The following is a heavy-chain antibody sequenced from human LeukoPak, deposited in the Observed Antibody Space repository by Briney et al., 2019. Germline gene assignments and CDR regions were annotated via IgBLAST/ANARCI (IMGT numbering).Heavy chain of an antibody. D-gene: IGHD3-10*01. CDR3: ARGLGSESYYGS. CDR2: INPSGGSP. CDR1: GYTFTSYY. J-gene: IGHJ5*02. V-gene: IGHV1-46*01. Sequence: ASVKVSCKASGYTFTSYYMHWVRQAPGQGLEWMGIINPSGGSPTYAQKFQGRLTVTRDTSTSTVYMDLSSLRSEDTAVYYCARGLGSESYYGSWGQGTLVTVSS.